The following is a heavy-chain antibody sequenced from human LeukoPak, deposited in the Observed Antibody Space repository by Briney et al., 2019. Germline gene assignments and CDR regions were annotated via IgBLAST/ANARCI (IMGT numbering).Heavy chain of an antibody. J-gene: IGHJ4*02. CDR1: GYTFTSYY. CDR3: ARAPYYYDSSGKPGRAYFDY. V-gene: IGHV1-46*01. CDR2: INPSGGST. Sequence: GASVKVSCKASGYTFTSYYMHWVRQAPGQGPEWMGIINPSGGSTSYAQKFQGRVTMTRDTSTSTVYMELSSLRSEDTAVYYCARAPYYYDSSGKPGRAYFDYWGQGTLVTVSS. D-gene: IGHD3-22*01.